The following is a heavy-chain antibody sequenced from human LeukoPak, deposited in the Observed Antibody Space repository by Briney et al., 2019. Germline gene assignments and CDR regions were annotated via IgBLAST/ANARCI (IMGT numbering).Heavy chain of an antibody. Sequence: GGSLRLSCAASGFTFSDFYMSWIRQAPGKGLEWLSDISSINTDTNYADSVKGRFTISRDTATNTLFLQLNSLRAEDTAVYYCARKTYYYDWGSYSKCYYFDYWGQGTLVTVSS. V-gene: IGHV3-11*06. CDR1: GFTFSDFY. CDR2: ISSINTDT. J-gene: IGHJ4*02. CDR3: ARKTYYYDWGSYSKCYYFDY. D-gene: IGHD3-10*01.